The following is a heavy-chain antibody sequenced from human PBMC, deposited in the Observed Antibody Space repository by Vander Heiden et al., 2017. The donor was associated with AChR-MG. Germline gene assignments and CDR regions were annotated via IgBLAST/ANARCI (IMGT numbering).Heavy chain of an antibody. J-gene: IGHJ4*02. Sequence: QVQRVESGGGVVQPGSSLSLPCAASGSTFSSYAMHWVRQAPGKGLEWVAVISYDGSNKYYADSVKGRFTISRDNSKNTLYLQMNSLRAEDTAVYYCARGGGFGYDFDNWGQGTLVTVSS. CDR2: ISYDGSNK. CDR3: ARGGGFGYDFDN. CDR1: GSTFSSYA. V-gene: IGHV3-30-3*01. D-gene: IGHD5-12*01.